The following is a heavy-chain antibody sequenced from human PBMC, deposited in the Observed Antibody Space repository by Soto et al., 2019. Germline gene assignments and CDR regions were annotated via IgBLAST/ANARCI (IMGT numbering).Heavy chain of an antibody. V-gene: IGHV3-23*01. D-gene: IGHD2-8*02. CDR3: AKATATGGGAFEI. CDR2: ILVGGST. Sequence: GGSLRLSCVASGFKFSSYALTWVRQAPGKGLEWVSTILVGGSTHYEDSVTGRFTISRDTSRNTVYLQMNSLTAGDTAFYYCAKATATGGGAFEIYGQGTMVTVSS. J-gene: IGHJ3*02. CDR1: GFKFSSYA.